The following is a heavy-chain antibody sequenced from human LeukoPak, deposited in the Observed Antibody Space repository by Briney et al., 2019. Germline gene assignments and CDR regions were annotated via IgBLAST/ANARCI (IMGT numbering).Heavy chain of an antibody. D-gene: IGHD2-2*01. CDR1: GGSFSGYY. V-gene: IGHV4-34*01. CDR2: INHSGST. J-gene: IGHJ6*03. CDR3: ARGLVSVVPAAIVYYYYYMDV. Sequence: PSETLSLTCAVYGGSFSGYYWSWIRQPPGKGLEWIGEINHSGSTNYNPSLKSRVTISVDTSKNQFSLKLSSVTAADTAVYYCARGLVSVVPAAIVYYYYYMDVWGKGITVTVSS.